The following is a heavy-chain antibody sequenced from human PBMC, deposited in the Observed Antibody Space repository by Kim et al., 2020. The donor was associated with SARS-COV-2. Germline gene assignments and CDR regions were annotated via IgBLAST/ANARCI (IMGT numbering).Heavy chain of an antibody. CDR3: AREGSGSYLWFDP. D-gene: IGHD3-10*01. CDR1: GYTFDTYS. J-gene: IGHJ5*02. Sequence: ASVKVSCKASGYTFDTYSLYWVRQAPGQRFEWMGWINGGNGNTRYSQNFQGRVTITRDTSATTAYMELSSLTSKDTAVYYCAREGSGSYLWFDPWGQGTLVTVSS. V-gene: IGHV1-3*01. CDR2: INGGNGNT.